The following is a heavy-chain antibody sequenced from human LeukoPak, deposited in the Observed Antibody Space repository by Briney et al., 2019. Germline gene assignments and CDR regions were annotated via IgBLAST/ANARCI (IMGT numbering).Heavy chain of an antibody. CDR1: VFTFSTYS. J-gene: IGHJ4*02. D-gene: IGHD1-1*01. Sequence: GGSLRLSCAASVFTFSTYSMNWVRQAPGKGLEWVSCIGSSSSSIYYADSVKGRFTISRDNAKNSLYLQMNSLRAEDTAVYYCAKETEERFDYWGQGTLVTVSS. V-gene: IGHV3-21*01. CDR3: AKETEERFDY. CDR2: IGSSSSSI.